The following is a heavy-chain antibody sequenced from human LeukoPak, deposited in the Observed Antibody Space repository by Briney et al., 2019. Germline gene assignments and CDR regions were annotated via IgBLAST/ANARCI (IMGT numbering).Heavy chain of an antibody. J-gene: IGHJ5*02. CDR1: GGSFSGYY. CDR2: INHSGST. Sequence: SETLSLTCAVYGGSFSGYYWSWIRQPPGKGLEWIGEINHSGSTNYNPSLKSRVTISVDTSKNQFSLKLSSVTAADTAVYYCARDLVVPRLDWFDPWGQGTLVTVSS. V-gene: IGHV4-34*01. D-gene: IGHD3-22*01. CDR3: ARDLVVPRLDWFDP.